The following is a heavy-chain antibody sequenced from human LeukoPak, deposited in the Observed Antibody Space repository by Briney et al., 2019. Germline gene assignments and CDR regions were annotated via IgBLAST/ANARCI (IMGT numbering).Heavy chain of an antibody. CDR1: GFTFSSYA. J-gene: IGHJ4*02. D-gene: IGHD3-22*01. Sequence: PGGSLRLSCAASGFTFSSYAMSWVRQAPGKGLEWVSAISGSGGSTYYADSVKGRFTISRDNAKNSLYLQMNSLRAEDTAVYYCARDPIYYDSSGNWGQGTLVTVSS. CDR3: ARDPIYYDSSGN. CDR2: ISGSGGST. V-gene: IGHV3-23*01.